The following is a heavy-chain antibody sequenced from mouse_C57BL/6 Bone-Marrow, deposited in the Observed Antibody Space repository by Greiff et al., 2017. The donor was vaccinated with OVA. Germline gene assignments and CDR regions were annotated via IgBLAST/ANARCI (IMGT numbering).Heavy chain of an antibody. CDR3: APEWHGYPSWFAY. Sequence: QVTLKVCGPGILQPSQTLSLTCSFSGFSLSTFGMGVGWIRQPSGKGLEWLAHIWWDDDKYYNPALKSRLTISKDTSKNQVFLKIANVDTADTATYYCAPEWHGYPSWFAYWGQGTLVTVSA. J-gene: IGHJ3*01. CDR1: GFSLSTFGMG. CDR2: IWWDDDK. V-gene: IGHV8-8*01. D-gene: IGHD2-2*01.